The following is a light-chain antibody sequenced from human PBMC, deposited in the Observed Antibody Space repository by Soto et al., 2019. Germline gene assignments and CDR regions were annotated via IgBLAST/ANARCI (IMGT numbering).Light chain of an antibody. J-gene: IGKJ1*01. CDR2: KAF. V-gene: IGKV1-5*03. CDR1: QSISSW. CDR3: QQYNNYLLA. Sequence: DINMPESPSTQSASVGDIFTITSRASQSISSWLALYLQKPGKAPKLLIYKAFSLESGVPSRFSGSGSGTEFTLTISSLQPEDFATYYCQQYNNYLLAFGEGTKVDIK.